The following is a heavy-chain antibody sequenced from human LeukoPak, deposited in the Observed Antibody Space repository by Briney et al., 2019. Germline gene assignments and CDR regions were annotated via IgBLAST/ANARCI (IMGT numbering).Heavy chain of an antibody. D-gene: IGHD2-2*02. CDR2: ISGSGGST. CDR3: AKDIVGCSSTSCYMVDY. J-gene: IGHJ4*02. V-gene: IGHV3-23*01. Sequence: TGGSLRLSCAASRFTFSGYEMNWVRQAPGKGLEWVSAISGSGGSTYYADSVKGRFTISRDNSKNTLYLQMNSLRAEDTAVYYCAKDIVGCSSTSCYMVDYWGQGTLVTVSS. CDR1: RFTFSGYE.